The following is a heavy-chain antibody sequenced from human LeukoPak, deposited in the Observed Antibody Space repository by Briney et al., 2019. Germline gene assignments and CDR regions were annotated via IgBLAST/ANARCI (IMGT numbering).Heavy chain of an antibody. CDR3: AKSGAAKWELPGQFDS. CDR1: GASMNNYY. J-gene: IGHJ4*02. D-gene: IGHD1-26*01. V-gene: IGHV4-59*08. Sequence: SETLSLTCTVSGASMNNYYWSWIRQSPEKGLEWLGFVFSRGTTNLNPSFKSRLIMSIDTSKNQFSLRLSSVTAADTAVYFCAKSGAAKWELPGQFDSWGQGRLVSVSS. CDR2: VFSRGTT.